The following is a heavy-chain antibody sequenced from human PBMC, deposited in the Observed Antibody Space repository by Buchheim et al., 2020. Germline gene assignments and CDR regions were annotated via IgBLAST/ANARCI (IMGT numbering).Heavy chain of an antibody. CDR2: INHSGST. V-gene: IGHV4-34*01. J-gene: IGHJ4*02. D-gene: IGHD5-24*01. Sequence: QVQLQQWGAGLLKPSETLSLTCAVYGGSFSGYYWSWIRQPPGKGLEWIGEINHSGSTNYNPSLKSRVTISVDTSKNQFYLKLSSVTAADTAVYYCARTPSVEMATNDYWGQGTL. CDR3: ARTPSVEMATNDY. CDR1: GGSFSGYY.